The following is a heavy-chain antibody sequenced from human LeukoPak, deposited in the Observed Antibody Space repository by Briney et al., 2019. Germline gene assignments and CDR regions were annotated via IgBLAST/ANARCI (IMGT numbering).Heavy chain of an antibody. CDR2: IYYSGST. J-gene: IGHJ4*02. D-gene: IGHD5-18*01. V-gene: IGHV4-59*01. Sequence: SETLSLTCTVSGGSISSYYWSWIRQPPGKGLEWIGSIYYSGSTYYNPSLKSRVTISVDTSKNQFSLKLSSVTAADTAVYYCARVRYGYAGLDYWGQGTLVTVSS. CDR1: GGSISSYY. CDR3: ARVRYGYAGLDY.